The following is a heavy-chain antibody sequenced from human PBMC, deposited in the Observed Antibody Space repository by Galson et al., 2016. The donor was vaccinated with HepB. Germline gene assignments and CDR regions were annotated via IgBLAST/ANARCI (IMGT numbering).Heavy chain of an antibody. CDR2: IYHSGST. D-gene: IGHD6-13*01. CDR3: ARDVYNSSWYANRFDA. Sequence: ETLSLTCAVSGASVSGRNWWSWVRQPPGKGLEWIGNIYHSGSTDYNPSLMSRVTISVDKSKNQFSLKLISVTAADTAVYYCARDVYNSSWYANRFDAWGQGTLVTVSS. CDR1: GASVSGRNW. J-gene: IGHJ5*02. V-gene: IGHV4-4*02.